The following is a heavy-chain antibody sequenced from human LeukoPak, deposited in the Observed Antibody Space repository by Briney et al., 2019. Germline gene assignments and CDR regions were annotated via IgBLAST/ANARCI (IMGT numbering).Heavy chain of an antibody. CDR2: IRYDGSNK. D-gene: IGHD3-16*02. CDR3: ARGGVIRPSSAAVLYNWFDP. J-gene: IGHJ5*02. Sequence: GGSLRLSCAASGFTFSSYGMYWVRQAPGKGLEWVAFIRYDGSNKYYADSVKGRFTVSRDNSKNTLYLQMNSLRAEDTAVYYCARGGVIRPSSAAVLYNWFDPWGQGTLVTVSS. CDR1: GFTFSSYG. V-gene: IGHV3-30*02.